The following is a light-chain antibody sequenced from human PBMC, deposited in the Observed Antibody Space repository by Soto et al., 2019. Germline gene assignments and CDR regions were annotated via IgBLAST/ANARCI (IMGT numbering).Light chain of an antibody. J-gene: IGKJ5*01. V-gene: IGKV3-20*01. CDR1: QSVSSSY. CDR3: QQYNNWPPIT. Sequence: EIVLTQCTFTLSLSPGERSTLSFISIQSVSSSYLAWYQQKPGQAPRLLIYGASSRATGIPDRFSGSGSGTEFTLTISSLQSEDFAVYYCQQYNNWPPITFGQGTRLEIK. CDR2: GAS.